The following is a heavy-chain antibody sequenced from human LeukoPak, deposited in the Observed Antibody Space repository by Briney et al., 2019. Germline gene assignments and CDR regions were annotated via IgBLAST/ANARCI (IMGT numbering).Heavy chain of an antibody. CDR2: MNPNSGNT. CDR1: GYTFTGYY. V-gene: IGHV1-8*02. CDR3: ANGWFDP. J-gene: IGHJ5*02. Sequence: ASVKVSCKASGYTFTGYYMHWVRQAPGQGLEWVGWMNPNSGNTGYAQKFQGRVTMTRNTSISTAYMELSSLRSEDTAVYYCANGWFDPWGQGTLVTVSS.